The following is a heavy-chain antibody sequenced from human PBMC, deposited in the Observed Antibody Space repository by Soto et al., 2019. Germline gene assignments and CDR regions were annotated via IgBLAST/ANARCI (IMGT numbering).Heavy chain of an antibody. J-gene: IGHJ6*02. CDR3: VLGCRTSCYDMDV. CDR2: IIPIFGTA. D-gene: IGHD2-2*01. CDR1: GGTFSTYA. Sequence: SVKVSCKASGGTFSTYAISWVRQAPGQGLEWMGGIIPIFGTANYAQKFQGRVTITADKSTSTAYMELSSLRSEDTAVYYCVLGCRTSCYDMDVWGQGTTVTVSS. V-gene: IGHV1-69*06.